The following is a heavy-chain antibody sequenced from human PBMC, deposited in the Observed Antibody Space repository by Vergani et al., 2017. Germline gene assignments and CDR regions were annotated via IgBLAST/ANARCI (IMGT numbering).Heavy chain of an antibody. CDR1: GFTFSSKD. V-gene: IGHV3-13*01. D-gene: IGHD1-1*01. CDR2: IGVDGDR. Sequence: LHLQESGPGLVKPSETLSLTCTVSGFTFSSKDFHWVRQTAGKGLEWVSSIGVDGDRYYSDSVKGRFTISRDNGQSYLYLDMDNLRVEDTAVYFCAKEFCGTGNCYGWNHLEVWGEGTSVTVSS. J-gene: IGHJ6*04. CDR3: AKEFCGTGNCYGWNHLEV.